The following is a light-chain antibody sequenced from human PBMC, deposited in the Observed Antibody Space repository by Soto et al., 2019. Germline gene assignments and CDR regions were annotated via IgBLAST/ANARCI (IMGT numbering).Light chain of an antibody. CDR1: TSNIGAGYD. V-gene: IGLV1-40*01. J-gene: IGLJ3*02. Sequence: QTVLTQPPSVSGAPGQRVTISCTGSTSNIGAGYDVHWYQQLPGAAPKLLIYGNNNRPSGVADRFSGSKSGTSASLAITGLQAEDEADYYCQSYDSSLSGLWVFGGGTKLTVL. CDR3: QSYDSSLSGLWV. CDR2: GNN.